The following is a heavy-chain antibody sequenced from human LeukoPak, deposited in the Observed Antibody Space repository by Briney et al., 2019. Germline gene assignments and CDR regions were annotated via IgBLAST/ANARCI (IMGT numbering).Heavy chain of an antibody. D-gene: IGHD2-2*02. CDR2: IYSGGST. CDR1: GFTFGDCA. Sequence: PGGSLRLSCTTSGFTFGDCAISWVRQAPGKGLEWVSVIYSGGSTYYADSVKGRFTISRDNSKNTLYLQMNSLRAEDTAVYYCAREKGYCSSTSCYTPLDYYYYGMDVWGQGTTVTVSS. CDR3: AREKGYCSSTSCYTPLDYYYYGMDV. V-gene: IGHV3-66*01. J-gene: IGHJ6*02.